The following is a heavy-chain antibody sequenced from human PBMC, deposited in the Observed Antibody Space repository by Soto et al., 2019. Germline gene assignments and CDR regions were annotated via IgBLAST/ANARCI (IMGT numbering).Heavy chain of an antibody. J-gene: IGHJ6*03. CDR1: GGSFSGYY. V-gene: IGHV4-34*01. CDR2: INHSGST. D-gene: IGHD5-12*01. CDR3: ARGSGYLIYYYYYMDV. Sequence: SETLSLTCAVYGGSFSGYYWSWIRQPPGKGLEWIGEINHSGSTNYNPSLKSRVTISVDTSKNQFSLKLSSVTAADTAVYYCARGSGYLIYYYYYMDVWGKGTTVTVSS.